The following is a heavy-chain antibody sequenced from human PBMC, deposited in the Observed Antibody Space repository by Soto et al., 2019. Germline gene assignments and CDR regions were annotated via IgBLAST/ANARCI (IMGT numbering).Heavy chain of an antibody. CDR3: ARLLYCSGGSCKNWFDP. J-gene: IGHJ5*02. CDR1: GYTFTGYY. D-gene: IGHD2-15*01. Sequence: ASVKVSCKASGYTFTGYYMHWVRQAPGQGLEWMGWINPNSGGTNYAQKFQGRVTMTRDTPISTAYMELSRLRSDDTAVYYCARLLYCSGGSCKNWFDPWGQGTLVTVSS. CDR2: INPNSGGT. V-gene: IGHV1-2*02.